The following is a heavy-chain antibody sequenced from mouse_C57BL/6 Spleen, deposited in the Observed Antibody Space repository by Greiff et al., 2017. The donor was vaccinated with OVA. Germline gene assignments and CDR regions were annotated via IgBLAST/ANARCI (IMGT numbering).Heavy chain of an antibody. V-gene: IGHV1-59*01. Sequence: VQLQQPGAELVRPGTSVKLSCKASGYTFTSYWMHWVKQRPGQGLEWIGVIDPSDSYTNYNQKFKGKATLTVDTSSSTAYMQLSSLTSEDSAVYYCARDYGSSYLYYFDYWGQGTTLTVSS. CDR1: GYTFTSYW. J-gene: IGHJ2*01. D-gene: IGHD1-1*01. CDR3: ARDYGSSYLYYFDY. CDR2: IDPSDSYT.